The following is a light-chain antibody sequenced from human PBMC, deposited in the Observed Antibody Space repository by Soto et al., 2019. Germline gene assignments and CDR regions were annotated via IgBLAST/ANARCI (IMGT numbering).Light chain of an antibody. V-gene: IGKV3-11*01. J-gene: IGKJ4*01. CDR3: QQRSNWPLT. CDR2: DAS. CDR1: QSVSSY. Sequence: EIVLTQSPSTLSWSPGGMATLSCRASQSVSSYLAWYQQKPGQAPRLLIYDASNRATGIPARFSGSGSGTDFTLTISSLEPEDFAVYYCQQRSNWPLTFGGGTKVDIK.